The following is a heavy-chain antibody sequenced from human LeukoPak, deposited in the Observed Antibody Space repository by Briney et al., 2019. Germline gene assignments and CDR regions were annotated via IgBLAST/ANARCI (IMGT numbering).Heavy chain of an antibody. CDR3: ARTRVYCSSTSCYGNWFDP. Sequence: GASVKVSCKASGGTFSSYAISWVRQAPGQGLEWMGGIIPIFGTANYAQKFQGRVTITTDESTSTAYMELSSLRSEDTAVYYCARTRVYCSSTSCYGNWFDPWGQGTLVTVSS. J-gene: IGHJ5*02. CDR1: GGTFSSYA. V-gene: IGHV1-69*05. D-gene: IGHD2-2*01. CDR2: IIPIFGTA.